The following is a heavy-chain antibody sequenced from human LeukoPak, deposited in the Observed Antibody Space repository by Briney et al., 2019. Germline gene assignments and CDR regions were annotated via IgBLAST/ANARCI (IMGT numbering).Heavy chain of an antibody. D-gene: IGHD2-15*01. CDR2: ISASASIT. J-gene: IGHJ3*01. Sequence: GGSLRLSCAASGFTFSSFSMSWVRQTPGKGLEWVSDISASASITKYADSVKGRFIISRDNSKNTLFLQMNSLTAEDTAVYYCATGAASIGWLSHDHWGQGTMVTVSS. CDR3: ATGAASIGWLSHDH. CDR1: GFTFSSFS. V-gene: IGHV3-23*01.